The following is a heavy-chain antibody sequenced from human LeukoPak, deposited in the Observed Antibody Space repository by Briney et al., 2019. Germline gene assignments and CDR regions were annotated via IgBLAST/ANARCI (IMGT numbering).Heavy chain of an antibody. Sequence: GGSLRLSCAASGVTFSSYAMHWVRQAPGKGLEWVAVISYDGSNEYYADSVKGRFTISRGNSKNTLYLQMNSLRAEDTAVYYCARDRASSQPYYMDVWGKGTTVTVSS. V-gene: IGHV3-30*01. CDR1: GVTFSSYA. CDR2: ISYDGSNE. CDR3: ARDRASSQPYYMDV. J-gene: IGHJ6*03. D-gene: IGHD6-13*01.